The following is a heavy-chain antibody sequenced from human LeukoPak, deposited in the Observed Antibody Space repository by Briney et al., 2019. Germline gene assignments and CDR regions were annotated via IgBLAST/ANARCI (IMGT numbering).Heavy chain of an antibody. CDR1: GFTFSSYS. CDR2: ISSSSSYI. V-gene: IGHV3-21*04. CDR3: ARAEYDFWSGYLYYFDY. J-gene: IGHJ4*02. D-gene: IGHD3-3*01. Sequence: GGSLRLSCAASGFTFSSYSMNWVRQAPGKGLEWVSSISSSSSYIYYADSVKGRFTISRDNAKNSLYLQMNSLRAEDTAVYYCARAEYDFWSGYLYYFDYWGQGTLVTVSS.